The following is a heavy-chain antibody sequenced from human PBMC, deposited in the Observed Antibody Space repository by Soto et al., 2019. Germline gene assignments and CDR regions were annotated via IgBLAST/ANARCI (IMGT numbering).Heavy chain of an antibody. CDR3: TRAYGAETFDV. CDR2: MNPNSGKT. CDR1: GYTFNNYD. D-gene: IGHD3-10*01. J-gene: IGHJ5*02. Sequence: ASVKVSCKASGYTFNNYDIHWVRQAPGHGLEWMGWMNPNSGKTGYAQNFRGRVTMTQNTAIGTAYMELSSLRSDDTATYYCTRAYGAETFDVWGQGTRVTVSS. V-gene: IGHV1-8*02.